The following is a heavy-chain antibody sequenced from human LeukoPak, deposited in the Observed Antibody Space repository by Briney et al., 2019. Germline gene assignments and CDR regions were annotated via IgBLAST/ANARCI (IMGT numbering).Heavy chain of an antibody. CDR3: AKDYMIVVVITPYFDY. CDR2: ISYDGSNK. D-gene: IGHD3-22*01. J-gene: IGHJ4*02. Sequence: GGSLRLSCAASGFTFSSYAMHWVRQAPGKGLEWVAVISYDGSNKYYADSVKGRFTISRDNSKNTLYLQMNSLRAEDTAVYYCAKDYMIVVVITPYFDYWGQGTLVTVSS. V-gene: IGHV3-30*04. CDR1: GFTFSSYA.